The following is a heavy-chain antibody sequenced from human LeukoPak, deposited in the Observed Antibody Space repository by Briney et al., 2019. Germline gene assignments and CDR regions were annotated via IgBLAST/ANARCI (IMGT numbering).Heavy chain of an antibody. CDR2: ISYDGSNK. D-gene: IGHD3-10*01. CDR1: GFTFSSYA. Sequence: GGSLRLSCAASGFTFSSYAMHWVRQAPGKGLEWVALISYDGSNKYYADSVKGRLTISRDNSKNTLYLQMNSLRAEDTAVYYCARDFTMVRGVILDYWGRGTLVTVSS. J-gene: IGHJ4*02. CDR3: ARDFTMVRGVILDY. V-gene: IGHV3-30*04.